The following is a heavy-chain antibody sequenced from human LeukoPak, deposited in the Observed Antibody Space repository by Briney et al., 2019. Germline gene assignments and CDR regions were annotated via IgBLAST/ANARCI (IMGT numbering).Heavy chain of an antibody. CDR1: GFTFSHYG. CDR3: AKKRSGDTLASFDY. CDR2: ISGSGGST. D-gene: IGHD5-24*01. Sequence: GGSLRLSCAASGFTFSHYGMTWVRQAPGKGLEWVSAISGSGGSTYYAGSVKGRFTISRDNSKNTLYLQMNSLTAEDTAVYYCAKKRSGDTLASFDYWGQGTLVTVSS. V-gene: IGHV3-23*01. J-gene: IGHJ4*02.